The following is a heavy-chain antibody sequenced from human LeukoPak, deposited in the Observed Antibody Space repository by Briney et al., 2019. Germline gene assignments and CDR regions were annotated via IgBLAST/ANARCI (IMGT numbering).Heavy chain of an antibody. V-gene: IGHV3-15*07. J-gene: IGHJ4*02. CDR3: TTEPEGFLTTVTTY. D-gene: IGHD4-17*01. CDR1: GFTFSNAW. Sequence: GGSLRLSCAASGFTFSNAWMNWVRQAPGKGLEWVGRIKSKTDGGTTDYAAPVKGRFTISRDDSKNTLYLQMNSLKTEDTAVYYCTTEPEGFLTTVTTYWGQGTLVTVSS. CDR2: IKSKTDGGTT.